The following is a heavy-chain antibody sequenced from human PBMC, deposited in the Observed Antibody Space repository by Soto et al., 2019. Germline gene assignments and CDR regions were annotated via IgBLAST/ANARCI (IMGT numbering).Heavy chain of an antibody. CDR3: VKSGGEAELLILDY. V-gene: IGHV1-18*04. J-gene: IGHJ4*02. Sequence: QVQLVQSGVELKKPGASVRVSCQASGYTFSNYGITWVRQAPGKGLEWVGWLSDYNANTKYAQKLQGRVTMTTDTTTNTMYMELRNLRSDDTAVYYCVKSGGEAELLILDYWGQGTRVTVSS. CDR2: LSDYNANT. CDR1: GYTFSNYG. D-gene: IGHD1-26*01.